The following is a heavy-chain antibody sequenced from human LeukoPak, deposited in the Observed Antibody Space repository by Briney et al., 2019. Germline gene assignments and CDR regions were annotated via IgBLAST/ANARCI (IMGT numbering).Heavy chain of an antibody. J-gene: IGHJ6*03. CDR2: INTNTGNP. D-gene: IGHD3-3*01. CDR1: GYTFTSYA. CDR3: ARTYYDFWSGYYPSYYYYYMDV. Sequence: GASVKVSCKASGYTFTSYAMNWVRQAPGQGLEWMGWINTNTGNPTYAQGFTGRFVFSLDTSVSTAYLQISSLKAEDTAVYYCARTYYDFWSGYYPSYYYYYMDVWGKGTTVTVSS. V-gene: IGHV7-4-1*02.